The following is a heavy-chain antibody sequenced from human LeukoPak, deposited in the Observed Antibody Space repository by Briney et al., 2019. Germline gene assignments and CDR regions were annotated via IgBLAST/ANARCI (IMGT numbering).Heavy chain of an antibody. V-gene: IGHV4-34*01. J-gene: IGHJ4*02. CDR1: GGSFSGYY. CDR2: INHSGST. Sequence: PSETLSLTCAVYGGSFSGYYWSWIRQPPGKGLEWIGEINHSGSTNYNPSLKSRVTISVDTSKNQFSLKLSSVTAADTAAYYCARLTWDTAMIRYYFDYWGQGTLVTVSS. CDR3: ARLTWDTAMIRYYFDY. D-gene: IGHD5-18*01.